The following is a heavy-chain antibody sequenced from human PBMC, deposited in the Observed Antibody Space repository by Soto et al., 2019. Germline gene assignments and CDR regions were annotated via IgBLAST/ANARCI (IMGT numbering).Heavy chain of an antibody. CDR3: VKENYYDSSGYRNPNWYFDL. D-gene: IGHD3-22*01. Sequence: CSASGFTFSSYAMHWVRQAPGKGLEYVSAISSNGGSIYYADSVKGRFTISRDNSKNTLYLQMSSLRAEDTAVYYCVKENYYDSSGYRNPNWYFDLWGRGTLVTVSS. CDR1: GFTFSSYA. CDR2: ISSNGGSI. V-gene: IGHV3-64D*08. J-gene: IGHJ2*01.